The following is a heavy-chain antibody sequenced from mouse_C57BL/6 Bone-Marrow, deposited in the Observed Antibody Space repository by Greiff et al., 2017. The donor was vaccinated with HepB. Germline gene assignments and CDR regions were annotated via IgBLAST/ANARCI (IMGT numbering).Heavy chain of an antibody. J-gene: IGHJ3*01. V-gene: IGHV1-69*01. D-gene: IGHD3-2*02. CDR2: IDPSDSYT. CDR3: AREGLDSSGAWFAY. Sequence: VQLQQPGAELVMPGASVKLSCKASGYTFTSYWMHWVKQRPGQGLEWIGEIDPSDSYTNYNRKFKGKSKLTVDKSSSTAYRQLSSLTSEDSAVYYCAREGLDSSGAWFAYWGQGTLVTVSA. CDR1: GYTFTSYW.